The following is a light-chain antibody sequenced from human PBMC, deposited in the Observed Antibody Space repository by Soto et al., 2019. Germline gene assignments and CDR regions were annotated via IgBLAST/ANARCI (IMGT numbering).Light chain of an antibody. J-gene: IGLJ1*01. CDR2: AVS. V-gene: IGLV2-14*01. CDR1: SSDVGAYNY. CDR3: ISYTNRRIYV. Sequence: QSVLTQPASVSGSPGQSITISCTGTSSDVGAYNYVSWYQQHPGRAPKLVIYAVSSRPSGVSNRFSGSKSDNTASLTISGLQAEDEAAYFCISYTNRRIYVFGTGTKLTVL.